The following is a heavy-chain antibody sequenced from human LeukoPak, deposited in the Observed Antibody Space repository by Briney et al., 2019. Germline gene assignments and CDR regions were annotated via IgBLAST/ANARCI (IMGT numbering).Heavy chain of an antibody. CDR2: ISAYNGNT. D-gene: IGHD2-2*01. J-gene: IGHJ4*02. V-gene: IGHV1-18*01. CDR3: ASRECSSTSCYLDY. CDR1: GYTFTSYG. Sequence: ASVKVSCKASGYTFTSYGISWVRQAPGQGLEWMGWISAYNGNTNYAQKLQGIVTMTTDTSTSTAYMELRSLRSDDTAVYYCASRECSSTSCYLDYWGQGTLVTVSS.